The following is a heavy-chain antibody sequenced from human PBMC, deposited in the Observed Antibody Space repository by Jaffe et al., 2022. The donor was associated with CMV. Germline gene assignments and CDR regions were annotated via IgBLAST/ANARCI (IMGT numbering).Heavy chain of an antibody. J-gene: IGHJ5*02. CDR1: GFSLSTSGVG. Sequence: QITLKESGPTLVKPTQTLTLTCTFSGFSLSTSGVGVGWIRQPPGKALEWLALIYWNDDKRYSPSLKSRLTITKDTSKNQVVLTMTNMDPVDTATYYCAHGRRRDFWSGYPTYNWFDPWGQGTLVTVSS. V-gene: IGHV2-5*01. CDR3: AHGRRRDFWSGYPTYNWFDP. CDR2: IYWNDDK. D-gene: IGHD3-3*01.